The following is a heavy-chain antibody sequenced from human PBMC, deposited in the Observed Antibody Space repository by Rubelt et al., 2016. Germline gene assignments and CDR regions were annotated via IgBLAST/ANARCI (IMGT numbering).Heavy chain of an antibody. V-gene: IGHV4-39*03. D-gene: IGHD2-2*01. CDR2: INHSGST. CDR3: SGDCRSASCFGRFDP. CDR1: GDSISTTRYY. Sequence: QLQLQESGPGLVKPSETLSLTCTVSGDSISTTRYYWGWIRQPPGKGLEWIGEINHSGSTNYNPSPKSRVTISVDTSNNQCALKPNVVTAADTAIYYWSGDCRSASCFGRFDPWGQGTLVTVSS. J-gene: IGHJ5*02.